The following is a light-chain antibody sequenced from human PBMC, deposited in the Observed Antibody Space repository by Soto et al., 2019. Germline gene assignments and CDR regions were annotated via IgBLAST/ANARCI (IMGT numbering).Light chain of an antibody. V-gene: IGKV1-5*01. Sequence: DIQLTQSPSTLSASVGDRVTITCRASESIVTWLAWYQQRPGKAPKLLIYDASTLQSGVPSRFSGSGSGTEFTLSISSLQPDDFATYYCQQYHSYSRWTFGQGTKVEIK. CDR2: DAS. CDR3: QQYHSYSRWT. J-gene: IGKJ1*01. CDR1: ESIVTW.